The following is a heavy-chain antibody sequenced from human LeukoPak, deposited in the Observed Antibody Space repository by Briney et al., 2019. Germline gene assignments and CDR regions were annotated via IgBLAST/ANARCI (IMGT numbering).Heavy chain of an antibody. CDR3: ARVKIFDFWSGYSHNWFDP. CDR1: VGSISSYY. J-gene: IGHJ5*02. V-gene: IGHV4-4*07. CDR2: IYTSGST. D-gene: IGHD3-3*01. Sequence: SETLSLTCTVSVGSISSYYWSWIRQPAGKGLEWIGRIYTSGSTNYNPSLKSRVTMSVDTSKNQFSLKLSSVTAADTAVYYCARVKIFDFWSGYSHNWFDPWGQGTLVTVSS.